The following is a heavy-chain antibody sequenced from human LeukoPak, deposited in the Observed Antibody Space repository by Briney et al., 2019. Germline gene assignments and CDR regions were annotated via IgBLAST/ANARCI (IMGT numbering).Heavy chain of an antibody. V-gene: IGHV4-39*07. CDR1: GDSISSANYY. Sequence: SETLSLTCTVSGDSISSANYYWGWVRQPPGKVLEWLGSIYFSGSTYYNPSLKSRVTISVETSKVQFSLKLSSVTAADTAVYYCARDSCSSTSCRKKFDNWGQGTLVTVSS. D-gene: IGHD2-2*01. J-gene: IGHJ4*02. CDR2: IYFSGST. CDR3: ARDSCSSTSCRKKFDN.